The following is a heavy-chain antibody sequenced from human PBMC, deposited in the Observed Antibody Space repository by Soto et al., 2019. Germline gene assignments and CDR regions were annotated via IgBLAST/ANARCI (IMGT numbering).Heavy chain of an antibody. V-gene: IGHV1-2*02. J-gene: IGHJ6*02. CDR2: INPNSGGT. Sequence: ASVKVSCKASGYTFTGYYMHWVRQAPGQGLEWMGWINPNSGGTNYAQKFQGRVTMTRDTSISTAYMEPSRLRSDDTAVYYCASIPRIAARPNYYYYGMDVWGQGTTVTVSS. CDR1: GYTFTGYY. D-gene: IGHD6-6*01. CDR3: ASIPRIAARPNYYYYGMDV.